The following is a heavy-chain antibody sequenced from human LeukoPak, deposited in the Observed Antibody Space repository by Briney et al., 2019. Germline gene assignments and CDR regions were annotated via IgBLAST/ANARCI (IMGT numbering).Heavy chain of an antibody. J-gene: IGHJ3*02. CDR1: GFTFSGYE. V-gene: IGHV3-48*03. Sequence: GGSLRLSCAASGFTFSGYEMNWVRQAPGKGLEWVSYISRSGTIISYADSVKGRFTTSRDNSKNTLYLQMNSLRAEDTAVYYCARDSRQDYYDSSGYLWFAFDIWGQGTMVTVSS. D-gene: IGHD3-22*01. CDR2: ISRSGTII. CDR3: ARDSRQDYYDSSGYLWFAFDI.